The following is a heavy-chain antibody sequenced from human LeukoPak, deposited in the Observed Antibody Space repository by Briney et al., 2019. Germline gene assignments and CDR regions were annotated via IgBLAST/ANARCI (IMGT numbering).Heavy chain of an antibody. J-gene: IGHJ6*03. CDR3: ARRVRGVNRSAYYYYYMDV. V-gene: IGHV1-8*01. CDR2: MNPNRGNT. CDR1: GYTFPSYV. D-gene: IGHD3-10*01. Sequence: ASVNVSFKATGYTFPSYVINGVRQATGKGLAWMGCMNPNRGNTGYAQQLQGRVTMTRNSSISTAYMELSSLRSDDTAVYYCARRVRGVNRSAYYYYYMDVWGKGTTVTISS.